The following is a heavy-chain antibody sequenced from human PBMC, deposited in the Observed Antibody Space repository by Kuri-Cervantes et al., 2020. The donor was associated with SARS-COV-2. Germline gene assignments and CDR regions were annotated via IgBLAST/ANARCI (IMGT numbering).Heavy chain of an antibody. CDR2: INPNSGGT. Sequence: ASVKVSCKASGYSFTGYYMYWVRQAPGQGLECMGWINPNSGGTNYAQKLQGRVTMTTDTSTSTAYMELRSLRSDDTAVDYCARGVVVVPAAIWFDPWGQGTLVTVSS. CDR1: GYSFTGYY. V-gene: IGHV1-2*02. CDR3: ARGVVVVPAAIWFDP. D-gene: IGHD2-2*01. J-gene: IGHJ5*02.